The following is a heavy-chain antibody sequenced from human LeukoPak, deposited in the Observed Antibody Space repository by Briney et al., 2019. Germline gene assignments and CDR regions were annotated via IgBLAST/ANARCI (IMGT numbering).Heavy chain of an antibody. J-gene: IGHJ4*02. V-gene: IGHV1-2*06. CDR2: INPNSGGT. CDR1: GYTLTGYY. CDR3: ARDPAIKSVVITTPSSDY. Sequence: GASVKVSCKASGYTLTGYYMHWVRQAPGQGLEWMGRINPNSGGTNYAQKFQGRVTMTRDTSISTAYMELSRLRSDDTAVYYCARDPAIKSVVITTPSSDYWGQGTLVTASS. D-gene: IGHD3-22*01.